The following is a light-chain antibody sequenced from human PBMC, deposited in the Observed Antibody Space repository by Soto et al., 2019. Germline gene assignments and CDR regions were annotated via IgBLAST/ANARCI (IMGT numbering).Light chain of an antibody. Sequence: EIVMTQSPATLSVSPGERATLSCRASQSVSSXXAWYQQKPGQAPRLLIYGASTRATGIPARFSGSGSGTXXTXXXXXLQSEDFAVYYCQQYNNWPPITFGQGTRLEIK. CDR3: QQYNNWPPIT. CDR2: GAS. CDR1: QSVSSX. J-gene: IGKJ5*01. V-gene: IGKV3-15*01.